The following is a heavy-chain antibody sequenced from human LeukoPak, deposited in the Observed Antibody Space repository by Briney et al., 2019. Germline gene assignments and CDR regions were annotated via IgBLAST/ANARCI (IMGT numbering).Heavy chain of an antibody. Sequence: PSETLSLTCTVSGGSISGSDFYWSWIRQPPGKGLEWIGSIYSSGSTYYTPSLKSRVTISIDTSKNQFSLKLTSVTAADTAVYYCARGMTMVRGVLISSFQIWGQGTVVTVSS. CDR1: GGSISGSDFY. V-gene: IGHV4-39*07. CDR2: IYSSGST. CDR3: ARGMTMVRGVLISSFQI. J-gene: IGHJ3*02. D-gene: IGHD3-10*01.